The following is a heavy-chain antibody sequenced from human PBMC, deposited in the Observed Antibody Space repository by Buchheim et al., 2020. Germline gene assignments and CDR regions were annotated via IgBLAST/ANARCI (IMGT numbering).Heavy chain of an antibody. D-gene: IGHD2-15*01. J-gene: IGHJ4*02. CDR1: GFSFSSYW. CDR2: IKIDGSEK. V-gene: IGHV3-7*01. Sequence: EVQLVESGGGLVQPGGSLRLSCAASGFSFSSYWMSWIRQAPGKGLEWVANIKIDGSEKYYVDSVKGRFPISRDDAKNSLFLQMNSLRVEDTAIYYCARGGWWPDYWGQGTL. CDR3: ARGGWWPDY.